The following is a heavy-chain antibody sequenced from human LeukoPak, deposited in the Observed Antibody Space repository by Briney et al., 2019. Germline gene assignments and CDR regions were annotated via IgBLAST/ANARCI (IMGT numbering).Heavy chain of an antibody. Sequence: SETLSLTCTVSGDSVSTYYWSWIRQSAGKGLEWIGHISTTGSTTYNPSLKSRVTVSVDMSKNQFSLKLSSVTAADTAVYYCAREATVVGATIIWGQGTLVTVSS. V-gene: IGHV4-4*07. J-gene: IGHJ4*02. D-gene: IGHD1-26*01. CDR2: ISTTGST. CDR1: GDSVSTYY. CDR3: AREATVVGATII.